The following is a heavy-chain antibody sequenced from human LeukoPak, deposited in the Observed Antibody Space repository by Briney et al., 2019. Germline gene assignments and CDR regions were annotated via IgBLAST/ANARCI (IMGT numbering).Heavy chain of an antibody. Sequence: GESLKISCKGSGYRFTKSWIGWVRQMPGKGLEWLGIIYPDDSRTRYSPSFQGQVTISADKSISTAYLQWSSLKASDTAMYYCARNSVPAAFDIWGQGTMVTVSS. D-gene: IGHD2-2*01. J-gene: IGHJ3*02. CDR1: GYRFTKSW. V-gene: IGHV5-51*01. CDR2: IYPDDSRT. CDR3: ARNSVPAAFDI.